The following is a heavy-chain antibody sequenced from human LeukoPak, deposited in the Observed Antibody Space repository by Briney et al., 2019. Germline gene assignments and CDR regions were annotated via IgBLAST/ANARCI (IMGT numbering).Heavy chain of an antibody. V-gene: IGHV4-39*07. D-gene: IGHD6-13*01. CDR1: GGSISSSSYY. Sequence: SETLSLTCTVSGGSISSSSYYWGWIRQPPGKGLEWIGSIYYSGSTYYNPSLKSRVTISVDTSKNQFSLKLSSVAAADTAVYYCARVHSSSWYFDYWGQGTLVTVSS. CDR2: IYYSGST. CDR3: ARVHSSSWYFDY. J-gene: IGHJ4*02.